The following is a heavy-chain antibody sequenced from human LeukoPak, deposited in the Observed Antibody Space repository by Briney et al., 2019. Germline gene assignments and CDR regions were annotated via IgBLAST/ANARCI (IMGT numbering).Heavy chain of an antibody. J-gene: IGHJ3*02. Sequence: SQTLSLTCTVSGGSISSGGYYWSWIRQPPGKGLEWIGYIYHSGSTYYNPSLKSRVTISVDRSKNQFSLKLSSVTAADMAVYYCARGQVFWSGYDAFDIWGQGTMVTVSS. CDR2: IYHSGST. V-gene: IGHV4-30-2*01. CDR1: GGSISSGGYY. CDR3: ARGQVFWSGYDAFDI. D-gene: IGHD3-3*01.